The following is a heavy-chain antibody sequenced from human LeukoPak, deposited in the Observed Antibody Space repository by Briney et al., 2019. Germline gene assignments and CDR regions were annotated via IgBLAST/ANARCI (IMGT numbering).Heavy chain of an antibody. Sequence: ASVKVSCKASGYIFTSYHMRWVRQAPGQGLEWMGIINPSGGDTTYAQKFQGRLSMTRDMSTSTVYMELSSLRSEDTAVYYCARTFYEQMPHFDYWGQGTLVTVSS. D-gene: IGHD3-16*01. CDR2: INPSGGDT. J-gene: IGHJ4*02. V-gene: IGHV1-46*01. CDR3: ARTFYEQMPHFDY. CDR1: GYIFTSYH.